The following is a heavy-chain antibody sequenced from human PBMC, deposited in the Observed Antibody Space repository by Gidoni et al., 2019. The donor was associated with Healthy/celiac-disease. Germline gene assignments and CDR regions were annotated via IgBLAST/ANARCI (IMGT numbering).Heavy chain of an antibody. D-gene: IGHD3-10*01. J-gene: IGHJ6*02. CDR3: AKDSGWEYCYGSGSYPRNYGMAV. Sequence: QVQLVESGGGVVQPGRSLRLSCAASGFTFSSSAMHWVRQAPGKGLGGVAVRSYDGRKSYYADSAKGRFSMARDNSKNTLYLQMNSLRAEDTAVYYCAKDSGWEYCYGSGSYPRNYGMAVWGQGTTVTVSS. V-gene: IGHV3-30*18. CDR1: GFTFSSSA. CDR2: RSYDGRKS.